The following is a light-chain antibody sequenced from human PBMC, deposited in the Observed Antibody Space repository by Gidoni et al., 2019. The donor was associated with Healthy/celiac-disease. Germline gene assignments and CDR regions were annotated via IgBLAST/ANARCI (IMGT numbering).Light chain of an antibody. CDR2: NAS. V-gene: IGKV1-5*03. CDR1: QSISSW. Sequence: DTQMTKSPPTLSASVGDRVTITCRASQSISSWLAWYQQKPGKAPKLLIYNASSLESGVPSRFSGSGSGTDFTLTISSLQPDDFATYYCQQYNSYSWTFGQGTKVEIK. CDR3: QQYNSYSWT. J-gene: IGKJ1*01.